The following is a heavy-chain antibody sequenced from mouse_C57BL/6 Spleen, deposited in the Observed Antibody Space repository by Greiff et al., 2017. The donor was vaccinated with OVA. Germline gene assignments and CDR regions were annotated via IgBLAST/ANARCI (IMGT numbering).Heavy chain of an antibody. CDR2: IDPSDSET. V-gene: IGHV1-52*01. J-gene: IGHJ4*01. CDR1: GYTFTSYW. Sequence: VQLQQPGAELVRPGSSVKLSCKASGYTFTSYWMHWVKQRPIQGLEWIGNIDPSDSETHYNQKFKDKATLTVDKSSSTAYMPLSSLTSEDSAVYYCAREGLYYAMDYWGQGTSVTVA. CDR3: AREGLYYAMDY. D-gene: IGHD2-13*01.